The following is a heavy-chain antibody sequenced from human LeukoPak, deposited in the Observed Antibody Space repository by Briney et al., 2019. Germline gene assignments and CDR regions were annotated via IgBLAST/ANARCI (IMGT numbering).Heavy chain of an antibody. CDR1: GGSISSYY. CDR3: ARSRRRGSYLALDY. Sequence: SETLSLTCTVSGGSISSYYWSWIRQPAGKGLEWIGRIYTSGSTNYNPSLKSRVTMSVDTSKNQFSLKLSSVTAADTAVYYCARSRRRGSYLALDYWGQGTLVTVSS. D-gene: IGHD1-26*01. J-gene: IGHJ4*02. CDR2: IYTSGST. V-gene: IGHV4-4*07.